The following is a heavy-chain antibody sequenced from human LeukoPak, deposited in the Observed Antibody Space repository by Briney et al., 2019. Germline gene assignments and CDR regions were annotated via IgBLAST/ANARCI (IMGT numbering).Heavy chain of an antibody. J-gene: IGHJ4*02. CDR1: GFTFSSYS. CDR2: ISSSSSYI. D-gene: IGHD6-13*01. CDR3: AKSPYSSSWPYFDY. Sequence: GGSLRLSCAASGFTFSSYSMNWVRQAPGKGLEWVSSISSSSSYIYYADSVKGRFTISRDSAKNSLYLQMNSLRAEDTALYYCAKSPYSSSWPYFDYWGQGTLVTVSS. V-gene: IGHV3-21*04.